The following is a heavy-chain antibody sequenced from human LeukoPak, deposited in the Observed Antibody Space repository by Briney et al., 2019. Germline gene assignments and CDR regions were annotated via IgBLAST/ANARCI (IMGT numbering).Heavy chain of an antibody. J-gene: IGHJ6*04. V-gene: IGHV3-23*01. CDR2: ISGSGGST. D-gene: IGHD1-14*01. Sequence: GGSLRLSCAASGFTFSSYAMSWVRQAPGKGLEWVSAISGSGGSTYYAGSVKGRFTISRDNSKNTLYLQMNSLRAEDTAVYYCAKDKTPGTSVYYYYGMDVWGKGTTVTVSS. CDR1: GFTFSSYA. CDR3: AKDKTPGTSVYYYYGMDV.